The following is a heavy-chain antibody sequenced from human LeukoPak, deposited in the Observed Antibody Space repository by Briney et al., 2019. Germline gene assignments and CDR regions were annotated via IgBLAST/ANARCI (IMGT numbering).Heavy chain of an antibody. CDR3: AGAHDYLWGNYRYFDY. D-gene: IGHD3-16*02. J-gene: IGHJ4*02. CDR2: INPSGGTT. V-gene: IGHV1-46*01. CDR1: GYTLTSYY. Sequence: ASVKVSCKASGYTLTSYYMHWVRQAPGQGLEWMGIINPSGGTTSYAQKFQGRVTMTRDTSTSTVYMELSSLRSEDTAVYYCAGAHDYLWGNYRYFDYWGQGTLVTVSS.